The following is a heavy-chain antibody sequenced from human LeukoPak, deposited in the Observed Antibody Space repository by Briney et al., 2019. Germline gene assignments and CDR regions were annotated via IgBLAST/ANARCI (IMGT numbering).Heavy chain of an antibody. Sequence: ASVKVSCKASGYTFTGYYMHWVRQAPGQGLEWMGWINPKSGGTNYAQKFKGRVTMTRYPSISTAYMELSRLRSDDTAVYYCARESDSSGYYYGWFDPWGQGTLVTVSS. V-gene: IGHV1-2*02. CDR2: INPKSGGT. J-gene: IGHJ5*02. D-gene: IGHD3-22*01. CDR1: GYTFTGYY. CDR3: ARESDSSGYYYGWFDP.